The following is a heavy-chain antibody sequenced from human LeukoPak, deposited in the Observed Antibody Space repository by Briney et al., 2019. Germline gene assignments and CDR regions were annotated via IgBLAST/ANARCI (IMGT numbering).Heavy chain of an antibody. J-gene: IGHJ3*02. V-gene: IGHV4-34*01. D-gene: IGHD3-10*01. Sequence: GSLRLSCAASGFTFSSYWMSWVRQPPGKGLEWIGEINHSGSTNYNPSLKSRVTISVDTSKNQFSLKLSSVTAADTAVYYCARGGASDAFDIWGQGTMVTVSS. CDR1: GFTFSSYW. CDR2: INHSGST. CDR3: ARGGASDAFDI.